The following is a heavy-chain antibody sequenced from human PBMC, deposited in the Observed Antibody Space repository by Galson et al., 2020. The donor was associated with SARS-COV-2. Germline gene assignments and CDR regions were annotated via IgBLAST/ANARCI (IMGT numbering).Heavy chain of an antibody. CDR2: INPSAGST. J-gene: IGHJ6*02. CDR3: ARGGSHGMDV. Sequence: ASVKVSCKASGYTFTSYYMHWVRQAPGQGLEWMGIINPSAGSTIYVEKLQGRVTMTRDTSTSTVYMELSSLRSEDTAVYYCARGGSHGMDVWGQGTTVTVSS. CDR1: GYTFTSYY. V-gene: IGHV1-46*01. D-gene: IGHD6-6*01.